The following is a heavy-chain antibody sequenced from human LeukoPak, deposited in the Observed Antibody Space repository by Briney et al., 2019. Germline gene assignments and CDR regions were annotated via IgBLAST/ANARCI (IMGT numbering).Heavy chain of an antibody. V-gene: IGHV3-23*01. D-gene: IGHD4-23*01. J-gene: IGHJ4*02. CDR3: AKDWTTVVTPKGYYFDS. CDR2: VCNTGAST. Sequence: PGGSLRLSCAASGFSFINYAMSWVRQSPGKRLERVSAVCNTGASTYYADSVKGRFNVSRDNSKNTLSLQMDSLRVEDTALYYCAKDWTTVVTPKGYYFDSWGQGSLVTVSS. CDR1: GFSFINYA.